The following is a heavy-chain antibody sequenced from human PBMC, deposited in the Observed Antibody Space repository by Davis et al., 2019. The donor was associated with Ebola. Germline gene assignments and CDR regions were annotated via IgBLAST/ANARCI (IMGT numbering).Heavy chain of an antibody. V-gene: IGHV3-30*18. D-gene: IGHD1-7*01. J-gene: IGHJ6*02. Sequence: PGGSLRLSCVASGFSFNTYGMHWVRQAPGKGLEWVALISYDGFNKYYADSVRGRFTISRDNSKNALYLQMNTLRPEDAAVYYCVKPTGTYSLHYYGVDVWGQGTTVNVSS. CDR3: VKPTGTYSLHYYGVDV. CDR2: ISYDGFNK. CDR1: GFSFNTYG.